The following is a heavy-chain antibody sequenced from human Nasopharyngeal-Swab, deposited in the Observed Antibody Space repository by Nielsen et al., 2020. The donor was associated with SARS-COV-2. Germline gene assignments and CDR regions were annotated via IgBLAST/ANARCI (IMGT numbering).Heavy chain of an antibody. CDR2: ISYDGSNK. CDR3: AKGMLQGMDY. J-gene: IGHJ4*02. Sequence: LSLTCAAPGFTFSSYGMHWVRQAPGKGLEWVAVISYDGSNKYYADSVKGRFTISRDNSKNTLYLQMNSLRAEDTAVYYCAKGMLQGMDYWGQGTLVTVSS. CDR1: GFTFSSYG. V-gene: IGHV3-30*18. D-gene: IGHD2-8*01.